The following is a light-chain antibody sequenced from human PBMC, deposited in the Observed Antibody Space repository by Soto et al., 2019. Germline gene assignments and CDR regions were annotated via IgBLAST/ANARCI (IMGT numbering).Light chain of an antibody. Sequence: DIQMTQSPSTLSASVGDRVTITCRASQSISNWLAWYQQKPGKAPKLLIYKASSLESGVPSRFSGSGSGTEFTLTNSSLQPDDFATYYCQHYNSYPSTCGQGSKLEIK. CDR2: KAS. CDR1: QSISNW. V-gene: IGKV1-5*03. J-gene: IGKJ2*01. CDR3: QHYNSYPST.